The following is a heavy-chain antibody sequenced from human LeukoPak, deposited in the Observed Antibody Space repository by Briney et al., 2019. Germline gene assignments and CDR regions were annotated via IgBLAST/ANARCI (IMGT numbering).Heavy chain of an antibody. CDR3: AKTGYSSGWYVGYESYFDY. D-gene: IGHD6-19*01. Sequence: ASVKVSCKASGYTFTSYDINWVRQATGQGLEWMGWMNPNSGNTGYAQKFQGRVTMTRNTSISTAYMELCSLRSEDTAVYYCAKTGYSSGWYVGYESYFDYWGQGTLVTVSS. CDR1: GYTFTSYD. J-gene: IGHJ4*02. CDR2: MNPNSGNT. V-gene: IGHV1-8*01.